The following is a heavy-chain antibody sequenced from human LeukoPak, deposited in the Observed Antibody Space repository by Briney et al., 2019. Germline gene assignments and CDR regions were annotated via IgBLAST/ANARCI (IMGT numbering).Heavy chain of an antibody. CDR1: GFTFSSYA. D-gene: IGHD2/OR15-2a*01. Sequence: GGSLRLSCAASGFTFSSYAMSWVRQAPGKGLEWVPAISGSGGSTYYADSVKGRFTISRDNSKNTLYLQMNSLRAEDMAVYYCAKDRDFYYFDYWGQGTLVTVSS. J-gene: IGHJ4*02. CDR2: ISGSGGST. CDR3: AKDRDFYYFDY. V-gene: IGHV3-23*01.